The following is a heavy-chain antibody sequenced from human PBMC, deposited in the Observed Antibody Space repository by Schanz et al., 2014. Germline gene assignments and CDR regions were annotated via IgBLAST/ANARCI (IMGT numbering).Heavy chain of an antibody. V-gene: IGHV4-59*12. CDR1: GGSISSYY. Sequence: QVQLQESGPGLVKPSETLSLTCTVSGGSISSYYWNWIRQPPGKGLEWIGYVYYTGSTTYNPSLKSRVTISVVPSKRQFSLRLSSVTAADTAVYYCARYTGAYFDYWGQGTLVTVSS. D-gene: IGHD1-26*01. CDR3: ARYTGAYFDY. J-gene: IGHJ4*02. CDR2: VYYTGST.